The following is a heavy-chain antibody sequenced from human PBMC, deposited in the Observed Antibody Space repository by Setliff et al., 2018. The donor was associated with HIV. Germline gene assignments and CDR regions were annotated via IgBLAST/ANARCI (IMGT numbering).Heavy chain of an antibody. CDR1: GVSVNNDDDY. CDR2: IHQSGTP. J-gene: IGHJ4*01. CDR3: ARQVGEGKWYLDS. Sequence: SETLSLTCAVSGVSVNNDDDYWGWIRQPPGKGLEWIAIIHQSGTPHKRPSLKSRVTISIDTSENLFSLKLSGVTAADTAIYYCARQVGEGKWYLDSWGHGTLVTVSS. V-gene: IGHV4-39*01. D-gene: IGHD1-26*01.